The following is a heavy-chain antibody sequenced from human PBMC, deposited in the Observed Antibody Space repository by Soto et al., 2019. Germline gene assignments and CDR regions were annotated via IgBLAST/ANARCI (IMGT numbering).Heavy chain of an antibody. CDR2: MYYSGST. V-gene: IGHV4-31*03. CDR1: GGSINSGGYY. Sequence: QVQLQESGPGLVKSSQTLSLTCTVSGGSINSGGYYWSWIRQHPGKGLEWIGYMYYSGSTYYNPSLKSRVTISVDTSKNQFFLKLSSVTAADTAVYYCARGAPVTTPGDYWGQGILVTISS. CDR3: ARGAPVTTPGDY. D-gene: IGHD4-17*01. J-gene: IGHJ4*02.